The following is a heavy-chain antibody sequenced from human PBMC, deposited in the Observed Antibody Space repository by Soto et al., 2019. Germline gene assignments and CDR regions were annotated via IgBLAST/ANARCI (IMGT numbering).Heavy chain of an antibody. V-gene: IGHV1-18*01. D-gene: IGHD1-26*01. CDR1: GYTFNNYG. J-gene: IGHJ6*02. CDR3: ARVRFQVDKNFLDYYYGMDV. Sequence: QVQLVQSGAEVKKPGASVKVSCKASGYTFNNYGVSWLRQAPGQGLEWMGWSSGYNDNTDYAQNLQGRVSLTTDTSTSTAYMELRSLRSDDTAVYFCARVRFQVDKNFLDYYYGMDVWGQGTTVTVSS. CDR2: SSGYNDNT.